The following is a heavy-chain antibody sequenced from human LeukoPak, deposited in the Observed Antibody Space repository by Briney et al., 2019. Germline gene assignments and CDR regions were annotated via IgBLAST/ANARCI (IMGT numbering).Heavy chain of an antibody. J-gene: IGHJ3*02. CDR2: IRYDGSNK. V-gene: IGHV3-30*02. Sequence: GGSLRLSCVASGFTLSSYNMKWVRQAPGKGLEWVAFIRYDGSNKYYADSVKGRFTISRDNAKNSLYLQMNSLRTEDTALYYCATSGNPYEPGDDAFDIWGQGTMVTVSS. CDR3: ATSGNPYEPGDDAFDI. D-gene: IGHD3-3*01. CDR1: GFTLSSYN.